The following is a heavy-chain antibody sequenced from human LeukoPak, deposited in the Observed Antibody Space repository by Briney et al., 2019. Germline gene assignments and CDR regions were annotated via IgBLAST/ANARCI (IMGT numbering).Heavy chain of an antibody. V-gene: IGHV1-2*06. CDR3: AREDEYSSGWTY. Sequence: GASVKVSCKDSGYTFTGYSMHWVRQAPGQGLEWMGRINPNSGGTNYAQKFQGRVTMTRDTSISTAYMELSRLRSDDTAVYYCAREDEYSSGWTYWGQGTLVTVSS. J-gene: IGHJ4*02. D-gene: IGHD6-19*01. CDR1: GYTFTGYS. CDR2: INPNSGGT.